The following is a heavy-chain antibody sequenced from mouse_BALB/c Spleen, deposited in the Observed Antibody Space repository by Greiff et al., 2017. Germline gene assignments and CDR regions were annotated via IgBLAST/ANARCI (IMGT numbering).Heavy chain of an antibody. CDR1: GFSLTSYG. CDR2: IWSGGST. Sequence: VHLVESGPGLVQPSQSLSITCTVSGFSLTSYGVHWVRQSPGKGLEWLGVIWSGGSTDYNAAFISRLSISKDNSKSQVFFKMNSLQANDTAIYYCARREDGNYGYYAMDYWGQGTSVTVSS. D-gene: IGHD2-1*01. V-gene: IGHV2-2*02. CDR3: ARREDGNYGYYAMDY. J-gene: IGHJ4*01.